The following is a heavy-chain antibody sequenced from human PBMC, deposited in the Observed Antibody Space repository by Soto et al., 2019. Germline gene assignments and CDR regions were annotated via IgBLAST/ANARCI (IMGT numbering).Heavy chain of an antibody. V-gene: IGHV1-46*02. CDR2: INPSGGSP. CDR1: GYTFDSNY. Sequence: ASVKVSCKASGYTFDSNYINWVRQAPGQGLESLGIINPSGGSPNYAQKFQGRVTMTRDTSTSTVYMELSSLRSEDTAVYYCAREEKDSILDDFYGMDVWGQGTPVTVSS. J-gene: IGHJ6*02. D-gene: IGHD2-15*01. CDR3: AREEKDSILDDFYGMDV.